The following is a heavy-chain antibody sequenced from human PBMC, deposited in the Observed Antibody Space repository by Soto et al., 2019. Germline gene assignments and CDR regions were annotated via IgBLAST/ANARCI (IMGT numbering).Heavy chain of an antibody. CDR1: GFTFSSYS. V-gene: IGHV3-48*01. CDR2: ISSCSSTI. Sequence: PGGSLRLSCAASGFTFSSYSMNWVRQAPGKGLEWVSYISSCSSTIYFADSVKGRFTISRDNAKNSLYLQMNSLRAEDTAVYYCARDLLLGLPDHGDLKDYWGQGTLVTVSS. J-gene: IGHJ4*02. CDR3: ARDLLLGLPDHGDLKDY. D-gene: IGHD4-17*01.